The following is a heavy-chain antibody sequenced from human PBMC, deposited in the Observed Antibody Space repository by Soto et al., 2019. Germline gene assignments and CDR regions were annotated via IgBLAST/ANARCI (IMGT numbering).Heavy chain of an antibody. CDR1: GDSISTVDYF. J-gene: IGHJ5*01. V-gene: IGHV4-30-4*01. CDR2: IYKSATT. CDR3: ARGRYCLTGRCFPNWFDS. D-gene: IGHD2-15*01. Sequence: QVQLLESGPGLVKPSQTLSLTCSVSGDSISTVDYFWAWVRQPPGQALEYIGYIYKSATTYYNPSFERPVAISLDTAKSQFSLNVTSLTAADTAVYFCARGRYCLTGRCFPNWFDSWGQGTLVTVSS.